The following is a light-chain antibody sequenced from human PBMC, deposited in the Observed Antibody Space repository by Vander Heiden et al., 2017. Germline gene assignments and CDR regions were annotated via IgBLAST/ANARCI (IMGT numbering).Light chain of an antibody. J-gene: IGLJ3*02. CDR1: SSNIGAGYD. CDR2: GNT. V-gene: IGLV1-40*01. CDR3: QSYNSSLSGSV. Sequence: QSVLTQPPSVSGAPGQRVTISCTGSSSNIGAGYDVHWYQRLPGTAPKPLIYGNTNRPSGVPDRFSGSESGTSASLAITGLQAEDEAVYYCQSYNSSLSGSVFGGGTKLTVL.